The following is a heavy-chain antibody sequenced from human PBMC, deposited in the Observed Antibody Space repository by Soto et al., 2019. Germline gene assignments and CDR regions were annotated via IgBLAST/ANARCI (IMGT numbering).Heavy chain of an antibody. CDR2: ISHSVGAI. CDR3: VREAGELVVVTTVGREF. CDR1: GFTFGLYE. Sequence: GSLRLSCIASGFTFGLYEMNWVRQAPGKGLEWLSFISHSVGAIHYADSVKGRFTVSRDNAKNSLYLEMNNLRVEDTGVYYCVREAGELVVVTTVGREFWGQGNLVSVSP. V-gene: IGHV3-48*03. D-gene: IGHD2-21*02. J-gene: IGHJ4*02.